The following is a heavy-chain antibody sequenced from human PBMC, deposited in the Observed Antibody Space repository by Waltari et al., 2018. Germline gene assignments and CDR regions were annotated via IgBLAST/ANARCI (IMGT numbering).Heavy chain of an antibody. CDR1: GGSISGSY. J-gene: IGHJ4*02. V-gene: IGHV4-4*07. D-gene: IGHD3-10*01. CDR2: IYSGGST. CDR3: ARGPGRESREAFDY. Sequence: QVQLQESGPGLVKPSETLSLTCTVSGGSISGSYWSWIRQPAGKGLEWIGRIYSGGSTDYNPSLKSRPTMSVDTSKNQFSLKLRSVTAADTAVYYCARGPGRESREAFDYWGQGTLVTVSS.